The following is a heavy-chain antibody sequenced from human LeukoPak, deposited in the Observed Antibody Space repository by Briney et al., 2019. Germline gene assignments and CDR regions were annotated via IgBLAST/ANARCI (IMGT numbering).Heavy chain of an antibody. CDR3: ARCRKYYYYMDV. CDR2: IIPIFGTA. J-gene: IGHJ6*03. D-gene: IGHD2-15*01. CDR1: VGTFSSYA. Sequence: SVKVSCKASVGTFSSYAISRVRQAPGQGLEWMGGIIPIFGTANYAQKFQGRVTITTDESTSTAYMELSSLRSEDTAVYYCARCRKYYYYMDVWGKGTTVTVSS. V-gene: IGHV1-69*05.